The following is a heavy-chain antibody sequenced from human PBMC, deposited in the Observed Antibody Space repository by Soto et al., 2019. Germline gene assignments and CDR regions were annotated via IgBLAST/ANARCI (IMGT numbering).Heavy chain of an antibody. Sequence: EVQLVESGGGLIQPGGSLRLSCAASGFTVWTTHISWVRQAPGKGLAGVSVITNEGATSYADSVKGRFTISRDNSETKIYLQMSSLRAEDTAVYYCAKEYYYSLDVRGQGTTVIVSS. J-gene: IGHJ6*01. CDR3: AKEYYYSLDV. CDR1: GFTVWTTH. CDR2: ITNEGAT. V-gene: IGHV3-53*01.